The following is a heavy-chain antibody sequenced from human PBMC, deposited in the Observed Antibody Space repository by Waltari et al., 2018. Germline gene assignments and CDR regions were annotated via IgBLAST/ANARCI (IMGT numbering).Heavy chain of an antibody. CDR2: IYYSGST. CDR1: GGSISRSSYY. CDR3: ARVGSRGYYYGMDF. J-gene: IGHJ6*02. D-gene: IGHD1-26*01. V-gene: IGHV4-39*07. Sequence: QLQLQESGPGLVKPSETLSLTCTVSGGSISRSSYYLGWIRQPPGKGLEWIGSIYYSGSTYYNPSLKSRVTISVDTSKNQFSLKLSSVTAADTAVYYCARVGSRGYYYGMDFWGQGTTVTVSS.